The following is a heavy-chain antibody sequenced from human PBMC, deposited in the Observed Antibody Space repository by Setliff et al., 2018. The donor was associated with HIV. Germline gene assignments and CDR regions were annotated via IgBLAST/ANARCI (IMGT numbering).Heavy chain of an antibody. CDR1: GGSISSGSYY. D-gene: IGHD4-17*01. Sequence: SETLSLTCTVSGGSISSGSYYWSWIRQPAGKGLEWIGRIYTSGSTNHNPSLKSRDTISVDTSKNQFSLKLSSVTAADTAVYYCARDREDDGDYVAFDIWGQGTMVTVSS. CDR2: IYTSGST. J-gene: IGHJ3*02. CDR3: ARDREDDGDYVAFDI. V-gene: IGHV4-61*02.